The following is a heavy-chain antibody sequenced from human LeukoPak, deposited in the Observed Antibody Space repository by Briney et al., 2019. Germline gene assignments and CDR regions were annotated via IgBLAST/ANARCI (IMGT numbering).Heavy chain of an antibody. D-gene: IGHD3-10*01. V-gene: IGHV4-39*01. Sequence: SETLSLTCTVSGGSISSTNCHWGWIRQPPGKGLEWIARIYYSGSTYYNPSLKSRVTISVDTSKNQVSLKVSSVTAADTAVYYCVRYYTALLTGFDYWGQGTLVTVSS. J-gene: IGHJ4*02. CDR2: IYYSGST. CDR1: GGSISSTNCH. CDR3: VRYYTALLTGFDY.